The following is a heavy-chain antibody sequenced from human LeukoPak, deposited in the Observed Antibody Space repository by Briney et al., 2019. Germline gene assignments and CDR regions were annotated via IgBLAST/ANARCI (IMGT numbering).Heavy chain of an antibody. Sequence: SETLSLTCTASGGSISSYYWSWIRQPPGKGLEWIGYIYYSGSTNYNPSLKSRVTISVDTSKNQFSLKLSSVTAADTAVYYCARVPCTNGVCYLDYWGQGTLVTVSS. D-gene: IGHD2-8*01. CDR1: GGSISSYY. CDR2: IYYSGST. CDR3: ARVPCTNGVCYLDY. V-gene: IGHV4-59*01. J-gene: IGHJ4*02.